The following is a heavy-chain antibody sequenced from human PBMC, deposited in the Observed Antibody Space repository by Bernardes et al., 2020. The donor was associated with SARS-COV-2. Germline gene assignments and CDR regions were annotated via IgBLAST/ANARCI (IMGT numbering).Heavy chain of an antibody. CDR3: ARDSNPRFYDTSGYSFDF. D-gene: IGHD3-22*01. CDR2: ISRVDGTTT. Sequence: GSLRLSCAASGFTFSNHWMHWVRQVPGKGLVWVSCISRVDGTTTRYADSVKGRFTISRDNAKNTLFLQMNSLSAEDTAVYYCARDSNPRFYDTSGYSFDFWGQGALVTVSS. CDR1: GFTFSNHW. V-gene: IGHV3-74*01. J-gene: IGHJ4*02.